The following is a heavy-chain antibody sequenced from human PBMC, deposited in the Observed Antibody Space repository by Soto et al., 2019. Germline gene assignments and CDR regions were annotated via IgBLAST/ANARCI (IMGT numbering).Heavy chain of an antibody. D-gene: IGHD3-10*02. J-gene: IGHJ5*02. Sequence: SETLSLTCTVSGGSISSGGYYWSWIRQHPGKGLEWIGYIYYSGSTYYNPSLKSRVTISVDTSKNQFSLKLSSVTAADTAVYYCVRVVSVRGSVLIHPSGQATLVTVSS. V-gene: IGHV4-31*03. CDR2: IYYSGST. CDR1: GGSISSGGYY. CDR3: VRVVSVRGSVLIHP.